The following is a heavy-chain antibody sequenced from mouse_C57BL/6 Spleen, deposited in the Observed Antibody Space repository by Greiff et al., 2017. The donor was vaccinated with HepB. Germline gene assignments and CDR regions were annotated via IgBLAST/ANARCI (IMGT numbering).Heavy chain of an antibody. V-gene: IGHV1-82*01. CDR3: ARNQGNFDY. CDR2: IYPGDGDT. CDR1: GYAFSSSW. J-gene: IGHJ2*01. Sequence: LVESGPELVKPGASVKISCKASGYAFSSSWMNWVKQRPGKGLEWIGRIYPGDGDTNYNGKFKGKATLTADKSSSTAYMQLSSLTSEDSAVYFCARNQGNFDYWGQGTTLTVSS.